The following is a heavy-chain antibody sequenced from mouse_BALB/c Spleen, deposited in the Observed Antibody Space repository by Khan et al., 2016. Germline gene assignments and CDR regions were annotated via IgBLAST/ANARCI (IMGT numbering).Heavy chain of an antibody. CDR3: ARLYYYGCVDY. V-gene: IGHV4-1*02. Sequence: EVKLLESGGGLVQPGGSLKLSCAASVFDFSRYWMNWVRQAPGKGLEWIGEINPDSSTINYTPSLKDKFIISRDNAKNTLYLQMRKVRSEDTALYYCARLYYYGCVDYWGQGTTLTVSS. CDR2: INPDSSTI. CDR1: VFDFSRYW. J-gene: IGHJ2*01. D-gene: IGHD1-1*01.